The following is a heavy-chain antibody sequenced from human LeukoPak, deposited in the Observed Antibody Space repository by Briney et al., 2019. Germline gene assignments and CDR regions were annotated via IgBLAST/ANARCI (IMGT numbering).Heavy chain of an antibody. V-gene: IGHV4-59*01. Sequence: SETLSLTCTVSGGSISSYYWSWIRQPPGKGLEWIGYIYYSGSTNYNPSLKSRVTISVDTSKNQFSLKLTSVTAADTAVYFCARGGYYGSGNDFRFDPWGQGTLVTVSS. CDR3: ARGGYYGSGNDFRFDP. J-gene: IGHJ5*02. D-gene: IGHD3-10*01. CDR1: GGSISSYY. CDR2: IYYSGST.